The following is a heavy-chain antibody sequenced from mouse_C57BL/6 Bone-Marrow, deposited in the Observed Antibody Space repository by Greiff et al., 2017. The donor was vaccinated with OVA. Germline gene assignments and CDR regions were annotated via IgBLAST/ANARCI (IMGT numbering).Heavy chain of an antibody. CDR2: IWSGGST. V-gene: IGHV2-2*01. J-gene: IGHJ4*01. CDR1: GFSLTSYG. Sequence: VKLMESGPGLVQPSQSLSITCTVSGFSLTSYGVHWVRQSPGKGLEWLGVIWSGGSTDYNAAFISRLSISKDNSKSQVFFKMNSLQADDTAIYYCARNYDYGRYAMDYWGQGTSVTVSS. CDR3: ARNYDYGRYAMDY. D-gene: IGHD2-4*01.